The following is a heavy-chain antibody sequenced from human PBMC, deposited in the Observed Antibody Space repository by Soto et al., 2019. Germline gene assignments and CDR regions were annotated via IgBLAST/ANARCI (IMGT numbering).Heavy chain of an antibody. D-gene: IGHD2-21*01. CDR2: VRANGGQT. CDR3: AQERGWGLVSASHDS. CDR1: GFTFRNFV. V-gene: IGHV3-23*01. Sequence: EVQLLESGGGVVQPGGSRRLSCAASGFTFRNFVMSWVRQAPGKGLEWVSAVRANGGQTFYADDVKGRFTISRDKSKTKLYLHIDRRRDEDTALYFCAQERGWGLVSASHDSWGQGTLVDVSS. J-gene: IGHJ4*02.